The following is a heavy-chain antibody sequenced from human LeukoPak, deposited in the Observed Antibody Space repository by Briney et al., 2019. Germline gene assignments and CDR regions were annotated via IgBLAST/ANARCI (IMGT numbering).Heavy chain of an antibody. Sequence: SETLSLTCTVPGGSISSYYWSWLRQPAGKGLEWIGRIYTSGSTNYNASLKSRVTMSVDTSKNQFSLKLSSVTAADTAVYYCAREWAPYCSSTSCYGLGYYYYYMDVWGKGTTVTVSS. J-gene: IGHJ6*03. D-gene: IGHD2-2*01. V-gene: IGHV4-4*07. CDR1: GGSISSYY. CDR3: AREWAPYCSSTSCYGLGYYYYYMDV. CDR2: IYTSGST.